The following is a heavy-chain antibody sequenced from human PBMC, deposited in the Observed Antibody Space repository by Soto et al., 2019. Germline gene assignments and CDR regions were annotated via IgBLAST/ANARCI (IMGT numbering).Heavy chain of an antibody. CDR2: IYYTGST. D-gene: IGHD3-22*01. V-gene: IGHV4-59*08. Sequence: PSETLSHTCTVSDVSIGSYYWSWIRQPPGKGLEWIGHIYYTGSTNYNPSLKGRVTMSIDTSENQFSLKLRSGTAADTAVYYCARHYFDSSGYYFALGLDVWGQGTTVTV. CDR3: ARHYFDSSGYYFALGLDV. CDR1: DVSIGSYY. J-gene: IGHJ6*02.